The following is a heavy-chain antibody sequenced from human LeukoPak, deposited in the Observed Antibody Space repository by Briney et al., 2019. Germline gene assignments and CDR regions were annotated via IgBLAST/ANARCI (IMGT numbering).Heavy chain of an antibody. CDR2: ISSSGSPL. CDR3: AELGITMIGGV. CDR1: GFTFSSYE. J-gene: IGHJ6*04. D-gene: IGHD3-10*02. V-gene: IGHV3-48*03. Sequence: PGGSLRLSCAASGFTFSSYEMNGVRQAPGKGREGVSYISSSGSPLYYADSVKGRFTISRDNAKNSLYLQMNSLRAEDTAVYYCAELGITMIGGVWGKGTTVTISS.